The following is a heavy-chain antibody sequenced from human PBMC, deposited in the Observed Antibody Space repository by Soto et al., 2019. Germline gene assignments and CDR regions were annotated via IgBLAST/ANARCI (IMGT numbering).Heavy chain of an antibody. CDR1: GGTLSSNT. Sequence: SVQVSCKASGGTLSSNTINWVRQAPGQGLEWMGRIIPISGLTNYAQRFQGTVTLTADKSTSTSYVELSSLRSEDTAVYYCARAKNIAAPIDYWGQGTQVTVSS. V-gene: IGHV1-69*02. D-gene: IGHD6-25*01. CDR2: IIPISGLT. CDR3: ARAKNIAAPIDY. J-gene: IGHJ4*02.